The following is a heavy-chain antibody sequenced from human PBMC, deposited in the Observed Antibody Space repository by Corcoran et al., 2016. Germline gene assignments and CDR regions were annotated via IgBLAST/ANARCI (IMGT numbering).Heavy chain of an antibody. J-gene: IGHJ6*02. D-gene: IGHD1-26*01. CDR2: ISYDGSNK. Sequence: QVQLVESGGGVVQPGRSLRLSCAASGFTFSSYGMHWVRQAPGKGLEWVAVISYDGSNKYYADSVKGRFTISRDNSKNTLYLQMNSLRAEDTAVYYCAKDRGREWELLDHYYGMDVWGQGTTVTVSS. CDR3: AKDRGREWELLDHYYGMDV. CDR1: GFTFSSYG. V-gene: IGHV3-30*18.